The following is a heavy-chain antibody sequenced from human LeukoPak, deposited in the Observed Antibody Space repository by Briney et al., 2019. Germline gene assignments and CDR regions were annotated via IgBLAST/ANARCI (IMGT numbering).Heavy chain of an antibody. V-gene: IGHV3-23*01. CDR2: ISHSGSTT. Sequence: GGSLRLSCTASGFTFGDYAMSWVRQAPGKGLEWLSAISHSGSTTYYADSVKGRFTISRDNSKNTLYLQMNSLRAEDTAVYYCAKAPPPYCSGGSCFDAFDIWGQGTMVTVSS. J-gene: IGHJ3*02. D-gene: IGHD2-15*01. CDR1: GFTFGDYA. CDR3: AKAPPPYCSGGSCFDAFDI.